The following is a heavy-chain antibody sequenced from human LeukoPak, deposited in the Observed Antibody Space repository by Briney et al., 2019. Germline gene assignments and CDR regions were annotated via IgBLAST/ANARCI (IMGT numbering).Heavy chain of an antibody. Sequence: WASVKVSCKASGGTFSSYAISWVRQAPGQGLEWMGGIIPIFGTANYAQKFQGRVTITADESTSTAYMELSSLRSEDTAVYYCAREGPGYCSSTSCYSPVTTDSYWFDPWGQGTLVTVSS. CDR3: AREGPGYCSSTSCYSPVTTDSYWFDP. D-gene: IGHD2-2*01. V-gene: IGHV1-69*13. CDR2: IIPIFGTA. CDR1: GGTFSSYA. J-gene: IGHJ5*02.